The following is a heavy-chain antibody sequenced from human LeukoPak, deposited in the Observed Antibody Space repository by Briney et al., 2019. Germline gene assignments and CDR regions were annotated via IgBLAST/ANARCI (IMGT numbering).Heavy chain of an antibody. D-gene: IGHD3-10*01. CDR2: TFYRSKRYY. V-gene: IGHV6-1*01. J-gene: IGHJ4*02. CDR3: ARENTLVRGTRNPFDY. Sequence: SQTLSLTCAISGDSVSSNDAAWNWVRQSPSRGLEWLGRTFYRSKRYYDSAVSVKSRITIKPDTSKNQFSLQLNAVTPEDTAVYYCARENTLVRGTRNPFDYWGRGTLVTVSS. CDR1: GDSVSSNDAA.